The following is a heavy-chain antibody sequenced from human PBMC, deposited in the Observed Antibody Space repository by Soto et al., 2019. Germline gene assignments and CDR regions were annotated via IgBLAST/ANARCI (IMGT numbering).Heavy chain of an antibody. CDR3: ARGGHVVVVTAALDY. CDR2: INAGNGNT. V-gene: IGHV1-3*01. D-gene: IGHD2-21*02. CDR1: GYTFTSYA. J-gene: IGHJ4*02. Sequence: ASVKVSCKASGYTFTSYAMHWVRQAPGQRLEWMGWINAGNGNTKYSQKFLGRVTMTRDTSTSTLYMELTSLTSDDTAIYYCARGGHVVVVTAALDYWGQRTLVTVSS.